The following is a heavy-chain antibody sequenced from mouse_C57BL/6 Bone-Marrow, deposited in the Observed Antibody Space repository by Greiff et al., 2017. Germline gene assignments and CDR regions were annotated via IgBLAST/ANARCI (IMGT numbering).Heavy chain of an antibody. V-gene: IGHV5-2*03. CDR1: EYEFPSHD. CDR3: ATMITGGDAMDY. CDR2: INSDGGST. D-gene: IGHD2-4*01. J-gene: IGHJ4*01. Sequence: EVKLVESGGGLVQPGESLKLSCESNEYEFPSHDMSWVRKTPEKRLELVAAINSDGGSTYYPDTMERRFIISRDNTKKTLYLQMSSLRSEDTALYYCATMITGGDAMDYWGQGTSVTVSS.